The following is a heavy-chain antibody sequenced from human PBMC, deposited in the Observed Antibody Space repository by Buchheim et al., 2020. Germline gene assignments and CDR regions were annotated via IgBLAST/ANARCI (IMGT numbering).Heavy chain of an antibody. V-gene: IGHV3-74*01. CDR1: GFTFSRYW. Sequence: EVQLVESGGGLVQPGGSLRLSCAASGFTFSRYWMNWVRQAPGKGPLWVSAIKGDGSSTSYADSVKGRFTITRDNAKNTLYLQMNNVRAEDTAVYYCARACGVISGWGQGTL. CDR3: ARACGVISG. CDR2: IKGDGSST. J-gene: IGHJ4*02. D-gene: IGHD3-10*01.